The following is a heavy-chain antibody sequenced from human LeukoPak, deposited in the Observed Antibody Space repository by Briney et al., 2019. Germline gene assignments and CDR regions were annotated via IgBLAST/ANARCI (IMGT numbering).Heavy chain of an antibody. Sequence: GGSLRLSCAASGFTFSNYGMHWVRQAPGKGLEWVAVIWFDGTNKYYADSVRGRFTISRDNAKNSLYLQMNSLRAEDTAVYYCARGHYDFWSGYQAALQYWGQGTLVTVSS. CDR2: IWFDGTNK. D-gene: IGHD3-3*01. CDR1: GFTFSNYG. V-gene: IGHV3-33*01. J-gene: IGHJ4*02. CDR3: ARGHYDFWSGYQAALQY.